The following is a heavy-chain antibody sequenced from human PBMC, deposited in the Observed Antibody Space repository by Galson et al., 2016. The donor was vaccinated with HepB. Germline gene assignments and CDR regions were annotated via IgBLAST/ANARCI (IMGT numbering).Heavy chain of an antibody. J-gene: IGHJ4*02. D-gene: IGHD2-2*01. CDR2: VSGSGDVS. CDR3: ARDLRAPALYYFDY. CDR1: GFTFSNYA. Sequence: SLRLSCAASGFTFSNYAMSWVRQAPGERLEWVSSVSGSGDVSHYADSVKGRFTISRDSSRNTLYLQMNSLRADDTALYYCARDLRAPALYYFDYWGQGTLVTVSS. V-gene: IGHV3-23*01.